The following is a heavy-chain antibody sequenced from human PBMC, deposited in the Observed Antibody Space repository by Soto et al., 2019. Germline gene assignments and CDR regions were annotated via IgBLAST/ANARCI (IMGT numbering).Heavy chain of an antibody. CDR3: VRTRYGPTFDY. D-gene: IGHD2-8*01. Sequence: GGSLRLSCAASGFTFSDYYMNWIRQAPGKGLEWLSYISGSDGAIYYADSVKGRFTISRDNAENSLYLQMDSLRAEDTAVYYCVRTRYGPTFDYWGPGTLVTVSS. V-gene: IGHV3-11*01. CDR2: ISGSDGAI. J-gene: IGHJ4*02. CDR1: GFTFSDYY.